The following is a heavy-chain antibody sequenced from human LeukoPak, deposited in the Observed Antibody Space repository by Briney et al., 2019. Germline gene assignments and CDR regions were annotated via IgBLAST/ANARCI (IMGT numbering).Heavy chain of an antibody. CDR2: ISGYNGHT. Sequence: ASVKVSCKASGYTYTNYGISWVRQAPGQGLEWMGWISGYNGHTNYAQKLQGRVTMTTHTSTSTAYMELRSLRSDDTAVYYCARVKGLLWFGELFLWGQGTLVTVSS. D-gene: IGHD3-10*01. J-gene: IGHJ4*02. CDR1: GYTYTNYG. V-gene: IGHV1-18*01. CDR3: ARVKGLLWFGELFL.